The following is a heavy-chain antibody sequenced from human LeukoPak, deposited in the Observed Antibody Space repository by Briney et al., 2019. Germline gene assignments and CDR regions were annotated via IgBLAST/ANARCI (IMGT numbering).Heavy chain of an antibody. CDR2: IKQDGSEK. CDR3: AKDTDYYGSGSKSDY. D-gene: IGHD3-10*01. CDR1: GFTFSSYW. V-gene: IGHV3-7*01. J-gene: IGHJ4*02. Sequence: GGSRRLSCAASGFTFSSYWMSWVRQAPGKGLEWVANIKQDGSEKYYVDSVKGRFTISRDNAKNSLYLQMNSLRAEDTAVYYCAKDTDYYGSGSKSDYWGQGTLVTVSS.